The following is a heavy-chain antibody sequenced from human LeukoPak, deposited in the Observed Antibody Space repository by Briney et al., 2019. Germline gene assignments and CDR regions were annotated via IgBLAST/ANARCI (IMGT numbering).Heavy chain of an antibody. V-gene: IGHV4-4*07. CDR2: IYTSGST. J-gene: IGHJ6*02. CDR1: GGSISSYY. CDR3: ARESSSEWSGWYGHYYYGMDV. D-gene: IGHD6-19*01. Sequence: SETLSLTCTVSGGSISSYYWSWIRQPAGKGLEWIGRIYTSGSTNYNPSLKSRVTMSVDTSKNQFSLKLSSVTAADTAVYYCARESSSEWSGWYGHYYYGMDVWGQGTTVTVSS.